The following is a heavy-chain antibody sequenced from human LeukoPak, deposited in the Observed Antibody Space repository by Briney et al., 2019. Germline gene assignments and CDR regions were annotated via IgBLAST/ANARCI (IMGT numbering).Heavy chain of an antibody. D-gene: IGHD1-26*01. J-gene: IGHJ4*02. V-gene: IGHV3-23*01. CDR1: GFPFSRYP. CDR2: ISGSDGSR. CDR3: AKQVSCATTTGYSGMPPDY. Sequence: GGSLTLLCAVSGFPFSRYPMRWVRQTPERGREGVSVISGSDGSRYYADSVKGRFTLSRDDSRNTVYLQMHNLRAEDTAVFYGAKQVSCATTTGYSGMPPDYWGKGTLVTVSS.